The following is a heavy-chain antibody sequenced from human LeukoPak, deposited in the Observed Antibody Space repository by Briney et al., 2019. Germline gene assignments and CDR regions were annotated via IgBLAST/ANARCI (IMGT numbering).Heavy chain of an antibody. CDR2: ITSCSSYT. CDR3: ARDPYFGELSPHVYYWYMDV. D-gene: IGHD3-10*01. V-gene: IGHV3-21*01. Sequence: GGSLTLSCAACGFTLNSYHVNWLRQARGKGLEWVSSITSCSSYTYYAESVKGRFTISRDNAENSLYLQMNSLRAEDTAVYYCARDPYFGELSPHVYYWYMDVWGKGTTVTISS. CDR1: GFTLNSYH. J-gene: IGHJ6*03.